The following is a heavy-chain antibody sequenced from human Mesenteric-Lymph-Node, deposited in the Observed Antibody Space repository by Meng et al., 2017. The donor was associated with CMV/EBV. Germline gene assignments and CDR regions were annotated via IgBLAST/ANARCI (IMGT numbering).Heavy chain of an antibody. J-gene: IGHJ4*02. CDR2: IYGGDSST. D-gene: IGHD3-10*01. CDR3: AKCAFGGELLFDY. Sequence: GESLKISCAASGFIFSSYAMSWVRQAPGKGLEWVSVIYGGDSSTNYADSVKGRFTISRDNSKNTLYLQMNSLRAEDTAVYYCAKCAFGGELLFDYWGQGTLVTVSS. CDR1: GFIFSSYA. V-gene: IGHV3-23*03.